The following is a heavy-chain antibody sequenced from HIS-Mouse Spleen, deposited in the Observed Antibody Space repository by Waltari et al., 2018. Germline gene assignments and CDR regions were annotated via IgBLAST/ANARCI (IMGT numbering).Heavy chain of an antibody. CDR1: GFPFGSDA. J-gene: IGHJ4*02. Sequence: QVQLVESGGGVVQPGRSLRLSCPASGFPFGSDAMPWVRQAPGKGLEWVAVISYDGSNKYYADSVKGRFTISRDNSKNTLYLQMNSLRAEDTAVYYCARGFVDTAMVDYWGQGTLVTVSS. CDR3: ARGFVDTAMVDY. V-gene: IGHV3-30-3*01. D-gene: IGHD5-18*01. CDR2: ISYDGSNK.